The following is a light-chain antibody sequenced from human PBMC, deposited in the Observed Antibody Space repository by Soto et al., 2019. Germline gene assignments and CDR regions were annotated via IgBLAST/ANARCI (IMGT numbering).Light chain of an antibody. CDR3: QEYTTYSRT. Sequence: DIQMTQSPSTLSASVGDRVTITCRASQSISWWLAWYQQKPGKAPKVLIYDASTLESGVPSRFSGGGSGTEFTLTITSLQPDDFATYYCQEYTTYSRTFGQGTKVDIK. V-gene: IGKV1-5*01. CDR2: DAS. CDR1: QSISWW. J-gene: IGKJ1*01.